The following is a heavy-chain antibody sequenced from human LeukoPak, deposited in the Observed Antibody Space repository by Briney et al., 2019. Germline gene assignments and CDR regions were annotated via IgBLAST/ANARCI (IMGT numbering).Heavy chain of an antibody. CDR1: GGSISSGSYY. CDR2: IYTSGST. D-gene: IGHD2-2*01. V-gene: IGHV4-61*02. Sequence: SETLSLTCTVSGGSISSGSYYWSWIRQPAGKGLEWIGRIYTSGSTNYNPSLKSRVTISVDTSKNQFSLKLSSVTAADTAVYYCARDRRDYQLLSPNWYFDLWGRGTLVTVSS. J-gene: IGHJ2*01. CDR3: ARDRRDYQLLSPNWYFDL.